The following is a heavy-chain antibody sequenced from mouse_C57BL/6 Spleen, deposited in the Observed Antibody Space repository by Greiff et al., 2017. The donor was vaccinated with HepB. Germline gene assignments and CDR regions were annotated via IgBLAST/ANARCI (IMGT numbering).Heavy chain of an antibody. CDR2: ISYSGST. CDR1: GYSITSDYA. J-gene: IGHJ2*01. CDR3: ARSIMAN. Sequence: DVKLQESGPGLVKPSQSLSLTCTVTGYSITSDYAWNWIRQFPGNKLEWMGYISYSGSTSYNPSLKSRIPITRDTSKNQFFLQLNSVTTEDTATYYCARSIMANWGQGTTLTVSS. V-gene: IGHV3-2*02.